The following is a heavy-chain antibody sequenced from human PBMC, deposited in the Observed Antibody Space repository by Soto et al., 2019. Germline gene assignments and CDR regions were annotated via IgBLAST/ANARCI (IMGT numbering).Heavy chain of an antibody. J-gene: IGHJ5*02. D-gene: IGHD3-16*02. CDR3: AGFKEGKIVGLRWLDP. V-gene: IGHV3-11*01. CDR1: GVDFRGSY. Sequence: DLEESGGGLVEPGGSLRLTCVGSGVDFRGSYMNWIRQAPGKGLEWISYISDTGRTIHYADSVKGRFAISRDNSRDSLYLQMNDLRADDTAIYYCAGFKEGKIVGLRWLDPWGQGTRVTVSS. CDR2: ISDTGRTI.